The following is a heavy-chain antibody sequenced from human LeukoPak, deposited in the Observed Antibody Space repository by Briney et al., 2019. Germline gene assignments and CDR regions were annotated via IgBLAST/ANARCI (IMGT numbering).Heavy chain of an antibody. CDR2: VYYSGST. V-gene: IGHV4-59*08. J-gene: IGHJ2*01. Sequence: RTSETLSLTCTVSGGSISSYYWSWIRQPPGKGLEWIGYVYYSGSTNYNPSLKSRVTISVDTSKNQFSLKLSSVTAADTAVYYCATKNYGDYPWYFDLWGRGTLVTVSS. CDR1: GGSISSYY. CDR3: ATKNYGDYPWYFDL. D-gene: IGHD4-17*01.